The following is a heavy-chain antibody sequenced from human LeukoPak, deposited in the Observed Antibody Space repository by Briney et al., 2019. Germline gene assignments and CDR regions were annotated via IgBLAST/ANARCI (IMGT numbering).Heavy chain of an antibody. CDR1: VGSISSGDYY. CDR2: IYYSGST. Sequence: SQTLSLTCTVSVGSISSGDYYWSWIRQHPGKSLEWIGNIYYSGSTYYNPSLKSRVTISVDTSKSQFSLKLSSVTAADTAVYYCAREGYDSSYYYYLDYWGQGTLVTVSS. J-gene: IGHJ4*02. V-gene: IGHV4-31*03. D-gene: IGHD3-22*01. CDR3: AREGYDSSYYYYLDY.